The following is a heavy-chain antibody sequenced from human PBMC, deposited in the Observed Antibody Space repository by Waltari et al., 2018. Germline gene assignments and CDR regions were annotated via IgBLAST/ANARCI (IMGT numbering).Heavy chain of an antibody. V-gene: IGHV4-59*01. Sequence: QEQLQESGPGLVKPSETLSLTCTVSGGSISSYYWSWIRQPPGKGLEWIGYIYYSGSTNYNPSLKSRVTISVDTSKNQFSLKLSSVTAADTAVYYCARGNCSGGSCYPPDYYFDYWGQGTLVTVSS. D-gene: IGHD2-15*01. J-gene: IGHJ4*02. CDR3: ARGNCSGGSCYPPDYYFDY. CDR1: GGSISSYY. CDR2: IYYSGST.